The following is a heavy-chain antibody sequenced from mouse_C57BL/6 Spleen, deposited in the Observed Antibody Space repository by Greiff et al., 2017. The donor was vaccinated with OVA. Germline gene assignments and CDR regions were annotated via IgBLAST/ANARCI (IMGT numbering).Heavy chain of an antibody. CDR2: IHPNSGST. CDR1: GYTFTSYW. D-gene: IGHD1-1*01. V-gene: IGHV1-64*01. J-gene: IGHJ2*01. CDR3: ARSYGSSPYFDY. Sequence: QVQLQQPGAELVKPGASVKLSCKASGYTFTSYWMHWVKQRPVQGLEWIGMIHPNSGSTNYNEKFKSKATLTVDKSSSTAYMQLSSLTSEDSAVYYCARSYGSSPYFDYWGQGTTLTVSS.